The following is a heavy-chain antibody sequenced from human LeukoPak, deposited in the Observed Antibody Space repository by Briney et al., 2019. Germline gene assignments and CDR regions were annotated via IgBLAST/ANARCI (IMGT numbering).Heavy chain of an antibody. Sequence: SETLSLTCTVSGGSISSYYWSWIRQPPGKGLEWIGYIYYSGSTNYNPSLKSRVTISVDTSKNQFSLKLSSVTAADTAVYYCAREPTSTHTIFGVVIIYYFDYWGQGTLVTVSS. V-gene: IGHV4-59*12. CDR1: GGSISSYY. J-gene: IGHJ4*02. CDR2: IYYSGST. CDR3: AREPTSTHTIFGVVIIYYFDY. D-gene: IGHD3-3*01.